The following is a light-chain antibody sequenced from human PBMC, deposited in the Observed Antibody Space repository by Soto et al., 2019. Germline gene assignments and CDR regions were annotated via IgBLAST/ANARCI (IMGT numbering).Light chain of an antibody. CDR2: GAS. J-gene: IGKJ1*01. CDR1: QSVSSSY. V-gene: IGKV3-20*01. Sequence: EIVLTQSPGTLSLSPGERATLSCRASQSVSSSYLAWYQQKPGQAPRLLIYGASSRATGIPDRFSGSGSGTDFTLTISRLEPEDFAVYYCQQYNSWTRTFGQGTKV. CDR3: QQYNSWTRT.